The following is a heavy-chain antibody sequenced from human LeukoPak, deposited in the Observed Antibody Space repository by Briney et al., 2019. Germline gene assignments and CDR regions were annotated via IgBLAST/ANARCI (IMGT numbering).Heavy chain of an antibody. Sequence: SQTLSLTCTVSGGSISSSSYYWGWLRQPPGKGLEWIGSIYYSGSTYYNPSLKSRVTISVDTSKDQFSLKLSSVTAADTAVYYCARHSKGYCSSTSCFEFNYWSQGTLVTVSS. CDR1: GGSISSSSYY. D-gene: IGHD2-2*01. CDR3: ARHSKGYCSSTSCFEFNY. CDR2: IYYSGST. V-gene: IGHV4-39*01. J-gene: IGHJ4*02.